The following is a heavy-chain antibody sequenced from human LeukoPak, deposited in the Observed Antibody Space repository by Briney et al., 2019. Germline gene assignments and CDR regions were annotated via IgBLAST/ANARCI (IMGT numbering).Heavy chain of an antibody. J-gene: IGHJ4*02. V-gene: IGHV3-30-3*01. D-gene: IGHD6-19*01. CDR1: GFTFSSYA. CDR2: ISYDGSNK. CDR3: AKDMKAVAGPFDY. Sequence: PTGGSLRLSCAASGFTFSSYAMHWVRQAPGKGLEWVAVISYDGSNKYYADSVKGRFTISRDNSKNTLYLQMNSLRAEDTALYYCAKDMKAVAGPFDYWGQGTLVTVSS.